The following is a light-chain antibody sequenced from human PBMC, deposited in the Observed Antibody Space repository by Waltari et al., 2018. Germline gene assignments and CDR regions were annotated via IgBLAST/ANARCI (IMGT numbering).Light chain of an antibody. CDR1: SSAVGGYNY. CDR3: CSYAGSYTYV. CDR2: DVS. V-gene: IGLV2-11*01. Sequence: QSALTQPRSVSGSPGQSVTISCTVTSSAVGGYNYVSWYQQHPGKAPKLMIYDVSKRPSGVPDRFSGSKSGNTASLTISGLQAEDEADYSCCSYAGSYTYVFGTGTKVTVL. J-gene: IGLJ1*01.